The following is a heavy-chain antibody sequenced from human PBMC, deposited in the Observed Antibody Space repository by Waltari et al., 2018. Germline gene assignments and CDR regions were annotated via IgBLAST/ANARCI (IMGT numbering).Heavy chain of an antibody. V-gene: IGHV1-69*11. CDR3: AIVGCTGGPCYFDY. CDR1: GVTSRNYV. CDR2: IIPMVGDA. J-gene: IGHJ4*02. Sequence: VQLLQSGSEVKKPGSSVKVSCQASGVTSRNYVFAWVRQAPGHGLEWMGRIIPMVGDATCAQMFQGRATITADASARTTHMELSSLISEDTAVYYCAIVGCTGGPCYFDYWGQGTLVTVSS. D-gene: IGHD2-8*02.